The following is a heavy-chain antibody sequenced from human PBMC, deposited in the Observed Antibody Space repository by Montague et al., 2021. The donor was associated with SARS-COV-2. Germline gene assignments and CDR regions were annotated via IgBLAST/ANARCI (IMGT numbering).Heavy chain of an antibody. J-gene: IGHJ6*03. CDR2: INHGGST. CDR3: ARLRDGVVPSPILGVGPYYSYYYMDV. D-gene: IGHD3-10*01. V-gene: IGHV4-34*01. CDR1: GGSFSSYS. Sequence: SETLSLTCAVYGGSFSSYSWNWIRQPPGKGLEWIGEINHGGSTNYNPSLKSRLTISADTSKNQFSLKLTSVAAADTAVYYCARLRDGVVPSPILGVGPYYSYYYMDVWGKGTTVTVSS.